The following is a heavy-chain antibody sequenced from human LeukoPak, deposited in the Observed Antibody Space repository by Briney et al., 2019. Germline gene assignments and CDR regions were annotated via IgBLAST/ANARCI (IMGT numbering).Heavy chain of an antibody. CDR3: ARDLVRRAVADDRRAGSSSWSVGY. J-gene: IGHJ4*02. Sequence: ASVKVSCKASGYTFTGYYMHWVRQAPGQGLEWMGWINPNSGGTNYAQKFQGRVTMTRDTSISTAYMELSRLRSDDTAVYYCARDLVRRAVADDRRAGSSSWSVGYWGQGTLVTVSS. CDR1: GYTFTGYY. V-gene: IGHV1-2*02. CDR2: INPNSGGT. D-gene: IGHD6-13*01.